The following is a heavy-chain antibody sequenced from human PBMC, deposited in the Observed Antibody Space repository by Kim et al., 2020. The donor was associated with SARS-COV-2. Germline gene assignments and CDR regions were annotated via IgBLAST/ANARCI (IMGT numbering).Heavy chain of an antibody. D-gene: IGHD2-15*01. CDR1: GFSLSTSGVG. CDR2: IYWDDDK. V-gene: IGHV2-5*02. Sequence: SGPTLVKPTQTLTLTCTFSGFSLSTSGVGVGWIRQPPGKALEWLALIYWDDDKRYSPSLKSRLTITKDTSKNQVVLTMTNMDPVDTATNYCAHWVVVAATKAFDIWGQGTMVTVSS. J-gene: IGHJ3*02. CDR3: AHWVVVAATKAFDI.